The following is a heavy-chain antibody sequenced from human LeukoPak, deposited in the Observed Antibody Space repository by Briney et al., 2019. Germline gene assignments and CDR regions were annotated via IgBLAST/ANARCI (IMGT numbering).Heavy chain of an antibody. Sequence: GASVKVSCKASGDTLPTYGITRVRQAPGQGLEWMGWVSTYNGHTNYAQYLQGRVTMTRDTSTNTAYMELRVLRANDTAIYYCARPAKGAYYFYYMDVRGKGTTVTVSS. CDR3: ARPAKGAYYFYYMDV. J-gene: IGHJ6*03. V-gene: IGHV1-18*01. CDR2: VSTYNGHT. D-gene: IGHD2-2*01. CDR1: GDTLPTYG.